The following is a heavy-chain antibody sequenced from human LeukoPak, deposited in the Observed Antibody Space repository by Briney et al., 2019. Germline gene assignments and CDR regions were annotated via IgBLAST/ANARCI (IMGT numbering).Heavy chain of an antibody. CDR1: GLTVSSNY. J-gene: IGHJ6*03. V-gene: IGHV3-53*01. Sequence: PGGSLRLSCAASGLTVSSNYMSWVRQAPRKGLEWVSVIYSGGSTYYADSVKGRFTISRDNSKNTLYLQMNSLRAEDTAVYYCARGGTEMATIVFSTRIDCYYMDVWGKGTTVTVSS. D-gene: IGHD5-24*01. CDR3: ARGGTEMATIVFSTRIDCYYMDV. CDR2: IYSGGST.